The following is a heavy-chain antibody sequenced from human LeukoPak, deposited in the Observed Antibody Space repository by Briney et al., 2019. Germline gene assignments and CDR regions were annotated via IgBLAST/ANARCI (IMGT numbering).Heavy chain of an antibody. CDR1: GFTFSSHG. Sequence: GGSLRLSCAASGFTFSSHGMLWVRQALGKGLEWVAVIWYDGSYKYYADSVKGRFTISRDNSNSTLYLQMNSLRAEDTAVYYCARDKSTSCYFFDYWGQGTLVTVSS. CDR2: IWYDGSYK. J-gene: IGHJ4*02. CDR3: ARDKSTSCYFFDY. V-gene: IGHV3-33*01. D-gene: IGHD2-2*01.